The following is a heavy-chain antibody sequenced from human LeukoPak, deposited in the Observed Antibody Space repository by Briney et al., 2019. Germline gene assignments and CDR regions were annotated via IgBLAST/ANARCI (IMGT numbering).Heavy chain of an antibody. CDR3: ARGIYFLNYYGSGSPYFDY. CDR2: INHSGSA. J-gene: IGHJ4*02. V-gene: IGHV4-34*01. Sequence: SETLSLTCAVYGGSFSGYYWSWIRQPPGKGLEWVGEINHSGSANYNPSLKSRVTISVDTSKNQFSLRLSSVTAADTAVYYCARGIYFLNYYGSGSPYFDYWGQGTLVTVSS. D-gene: IGHD3-10*01. CDR1: GGSFSGYY.